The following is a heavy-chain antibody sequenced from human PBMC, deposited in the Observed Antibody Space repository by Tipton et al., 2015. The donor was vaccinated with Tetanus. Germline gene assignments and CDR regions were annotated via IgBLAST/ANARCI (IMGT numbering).Heavy chain of an antibody. Sequence: QSGAEVKKPGASVKVSCKASGYTFTSYYMHWVRQAPGQGLEWMGIINPSGGSTSYAQKFQGRVTMTRDTSTSTVYMELSSLRSEDTAVYYCARAGDYDFWSGYYGGIVDYWGQGTLVTVSS. CDR2: INPSGGST. J-gene: IGHJ4*02. D-gene: IGHD3-3*01. CDR1: GYTFTSYY. V-gene: IGHV1-46*01. CDR3: ARAGDYDFWSGYYGGIVDY.